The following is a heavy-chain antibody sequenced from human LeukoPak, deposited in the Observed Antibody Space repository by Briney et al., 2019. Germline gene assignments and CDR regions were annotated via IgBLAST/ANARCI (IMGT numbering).Heavy chain of an antibody. Sequence: GGSLRLSCAASGFTFSSYAMSWVRQAPGKGLEWVTAISGSGGSTYYADSVKGRFTISRDNSKNTLYLQMNSLRAEDTAVYYCAKEGYDFWSGYYRLFDYWGQGTLVTVSS. CDR1: GFTFSSYA. CDR2: ISGSGGST. D-gene: IGHD3-3*01. CDR3: AKEGYDFWSGYYRLFDY. J-gene: IGHJ4*02. V-gene: IGHV3-23*01.